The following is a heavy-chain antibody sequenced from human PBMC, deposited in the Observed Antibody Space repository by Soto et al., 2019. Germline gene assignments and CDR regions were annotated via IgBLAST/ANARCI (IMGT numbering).Heavy chain of an antibody. Sequence: ASVKVSCKASGYTFTSYGISWVRQAPGQGLEWMGWISAYNGNTNYAQKLQGRVTMTTDTSTSTAYMELRSLRSDDTAVYYCARTRDYYGSGRHYYYYGMDVWGQGTTVTVSS. CDR3: ARTRDYYGSGRHYYYYGMDV. J-gene: IGHJ6*02. CDR1: GYTFTSYG. V-gene: IGHV1-18*04. D-gene: IGHD3-10*01. CDR2: ISAYNGNT.